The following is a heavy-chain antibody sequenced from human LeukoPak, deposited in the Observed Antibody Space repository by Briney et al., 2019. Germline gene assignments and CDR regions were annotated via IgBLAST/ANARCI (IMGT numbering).Heavy chain of an antibody. V-gene: IGHV4-34*01. Sequence: SETLSLTCTVSGGSISGFYWSWIRQPPGKGLEWIGEINHSGSTNYNPSLKSRVTISVDTSKNQFSLKLSSVTAADTAVYYCARVHCSGGSCYSGYFDYWGQGTLVTVSS. J-gene: IGHJ4*02. CDR1: GGSISGFY. CDR2: INHSGST. CDR3: ARVHCSGGSCYSGYFDY. D-gene: IGHD2-15*01.